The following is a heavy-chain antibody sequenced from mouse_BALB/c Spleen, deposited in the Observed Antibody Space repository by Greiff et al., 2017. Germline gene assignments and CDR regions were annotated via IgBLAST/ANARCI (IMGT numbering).Heavy chain of an antibody. CDR2: INPSTGYT. J-gene: IGHJ2*01. D-gene: IGHD2-4*01. CDR3: ARWDYDYDPFDD. Sequence: QVQLQQSGAELAKPGASVKMSCKASGYTFTSYWMHWVKQRPGQGLEWIGYINPSTGYTEYNQKFKDKATLTADKSSSTAYMQLSSLTSEDSAVYYCARWDYDYDPFDDWGQGTTLTVSS. CDR1: GYTFTSYW. V-gene: IGHV1-7*01.